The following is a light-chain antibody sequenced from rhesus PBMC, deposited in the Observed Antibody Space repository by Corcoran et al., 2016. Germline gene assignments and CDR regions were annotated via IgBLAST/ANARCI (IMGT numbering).Light chain of an antibody. CDR3: QQYSSSPYS. CDR2: KAS. Sequence: DIQMTQSPSSLSASVGDTVTITCRASQTISSWLAWYQQKPGKAPNLLIYKASTLQSGVPSRFSGSGSVTDFTLTISSLQSEDFVTYYCQQYSSSPYSFGQGTKVGIK. J-gene: IGKJ2*01. V-gene: IGKV1-22*01. CDR1: QTISSW.